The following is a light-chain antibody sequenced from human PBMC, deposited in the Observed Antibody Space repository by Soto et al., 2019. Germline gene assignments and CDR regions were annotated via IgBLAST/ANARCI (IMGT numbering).Light chain of an antibody. Sequence: EIVMTQSPAPLSVSPGERSTLSCRASQSVSSNLAWYQQKPGQAPRLLIYGASTRATGIPARFSGSGSGTDFTLTISSLQSEDFAVYYCHQYNNWPPITFGGGTKVDIK. J-gene: IGKJ4*01. CDR3: HQYNNWPPIT. V-gene: IGKV3-15*01. CDR2: GAS. CDR1: QSVSSN.